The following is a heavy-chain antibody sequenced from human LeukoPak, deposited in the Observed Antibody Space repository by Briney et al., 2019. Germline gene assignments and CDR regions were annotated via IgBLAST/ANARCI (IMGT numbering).Heavy chain of an antibody. Sequence: GASVKVSCKASGYTFTGYYIHWVRQAPGQGLEWMGWINPNSGGTNYAQNFQDRVTMTRDTSITTAYLELSRLRSDDTAVYYCARDRGLGPSGWYQDIDYWGQGTLVTVSS. J-gene: IGHJ4*02. CDR1: GYTFTGYY. CDR3: ARDRGLGPSGWYQDIDY. D-gene: IGHD6-19*01. V-gene: IGHV1-2*02. CDR2: INPNSGGT.